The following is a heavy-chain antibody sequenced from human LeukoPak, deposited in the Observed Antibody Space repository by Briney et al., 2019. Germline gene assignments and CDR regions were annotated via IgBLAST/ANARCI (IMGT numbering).Heavy chain of an antibody. CDR3: TTDPEVAVGATGGGWFDP. J-gene: IGHJ5*02. CDR1: GFTFSSYS. CDR2: ISSSSSYI. V-gene: IGHV3-21*03. D-gene: IGHD1-26*01. Sequence: GGSLRLSCAASGFTFSSYSMNWVRQAPGKGLEWVSSISSSSSYIYYADSVKGRFTISRDNAKNSLYLQMNSLKTEDTAVYYCTTDPEVAVGATGGGWFDPWGQGTLVTVSS.